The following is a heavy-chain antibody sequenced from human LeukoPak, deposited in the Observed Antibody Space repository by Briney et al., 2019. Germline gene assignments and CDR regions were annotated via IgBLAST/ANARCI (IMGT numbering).Heavy chain of an antibody. CDR3: ARRLSTGYYEF. J-gene: IGHJ4*02. V-gene: IGHV3-66*01. CDR1: GFTVSSTY. Sequence: QPGGSLRLSCVASGFTVSSTYMSWVRQAPGKGLEWVSVIYSDAITYYAQSVKGRFTISRDNFKSILYLEMNSLRVEDTAVYYCARRLSTGYYEFWGQGTLVTVSS. CDR2: IYSDAIT. D-gene: IGHD3-9*01.